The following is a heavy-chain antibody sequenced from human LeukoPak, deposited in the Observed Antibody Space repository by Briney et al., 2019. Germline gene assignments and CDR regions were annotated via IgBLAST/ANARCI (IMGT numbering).Heavy chain of an antibody. D-gene: IGHD6-6*01. Sequence: GRSLRLSCAASGFTFDDYAMHWVRQAPGKGLEWVSGISWNSGSIGYADSVKGRFTISRDNAKNSLYLQMNGLRAEDTALYYCAKDIIGYSSSYYYYYYGMDVWGQGTTVTVSS. V-gene: IGHV3-9*01. CDR2: ISWNSGSI. CDR1: GFTFDDYA. CDR3: AKDIIGYSSSYYYYYYGMDV. J-gene: IGHJ6*02.